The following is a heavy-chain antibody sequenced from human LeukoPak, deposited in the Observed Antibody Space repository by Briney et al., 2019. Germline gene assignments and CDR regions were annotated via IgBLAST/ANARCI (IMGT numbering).Heavy chain of an antibody. CDR2: ISGSGSGT. V-gene: IGHV3-23*01. J-gene: IGHJ4*02. Sequence: GESLRLSCAASGFTFSTCGMSWVRQAPGKGLEWVSAISGSGSGTYYADSVKGRFTISRDNSKNTLYLQMNSLRAEDTAVYYCAKRIRGYNYGNFDYWGQGTLVTVSS. D-gene: IGHD5-18*01. CDR1: GFTFSTCG. CDR3: AKRIRGYNYGNFDY.